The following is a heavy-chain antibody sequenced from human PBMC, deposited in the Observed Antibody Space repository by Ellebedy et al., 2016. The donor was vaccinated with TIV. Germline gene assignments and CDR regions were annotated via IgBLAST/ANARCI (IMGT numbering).Heavy chain of an antibody. V-gene: IGHV3-9*01. CDR1: GFTFDDYA. CDR3: ASDLRITARDYYLDY. D-gene: IGHD6-6*01. Sequence: SLKISCAASGFTFDDYAMHWVRQAPGKGLEWVSGISWNSGTTDYADFVKGRFTISRDNAKNSLYLQMNRLRADDTAFYYCASDLRITARDYYLDYWGQGTLVTVSS. CDR2: ISWNSGTT. J-gene: IGHJ4*02.